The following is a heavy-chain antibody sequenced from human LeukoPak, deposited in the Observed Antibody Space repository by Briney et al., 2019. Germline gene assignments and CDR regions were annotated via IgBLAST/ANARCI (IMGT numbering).Heavy chain of an antibody. V-gene: IGHV1-18*01. CDR1: GYTFTSYG. Sequence: ASVKVSCKASGYTFTSYGISWVRQAPGQGLEWMGWISAYSDNTNFAQKLQGRVTMTTDTSTSTAYMELRSLRSDDTAVYYCASDVFMSGGYYYDYFDYWGQGTLVTVSS. CDR3: ASDVFMSGGYYYDYFDY. D-gene: IGHD3-22*01. J-gene: IGHJ4*02. CDR2: ISAYSDNT.